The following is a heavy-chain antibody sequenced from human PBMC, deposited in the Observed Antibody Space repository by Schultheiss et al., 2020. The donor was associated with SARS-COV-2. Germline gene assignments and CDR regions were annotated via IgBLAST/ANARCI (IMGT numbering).Heavy chain of an antibody. Sequence: GGSLRLSCAASGFTFSSYSMSWIRQAPGKGLEWVAVISYDGSNKYYADSVKARFTISRDNSKNTLYLQMNSLRAEDTALYYCAKDKASGELLDLFDFWGQGTLVTVSS. CDR1: GFTFSSYS. V-gene: IGHV3-30*18. CDR2: ISYDGSNK. J-gene: IGHJ4*02. D-gene: IGHD1-26*01. CDR3: AKDKASGELLDLFDF.